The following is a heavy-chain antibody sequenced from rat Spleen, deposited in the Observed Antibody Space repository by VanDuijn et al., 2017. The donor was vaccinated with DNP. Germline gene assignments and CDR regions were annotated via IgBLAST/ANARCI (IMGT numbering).Heavy chain of an antibody. CDR3: ARQGITKGPLDY. D-gene: IGHD1-4*01. CDR1: GFTFSDYY. CDR2: ISYEGSST. J-gene: IGHJ2*01. Sequence: EVQLVESGGGLVQPGRSLKLSCAASGFTFSDYYMAWVRQAPQKGLEWVASISYEGSSTYYGDSVKGRFTISRDNAKSTLYLQMNSLRSEDTATYYCARQGITKGPLDYWGQGVMVTVSS. V-gene: IGHV5-22*01.